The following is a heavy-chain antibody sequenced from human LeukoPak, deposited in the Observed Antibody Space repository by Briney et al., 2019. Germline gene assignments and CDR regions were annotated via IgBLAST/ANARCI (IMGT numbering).Heavy chain of an antibody. V-gene: IGHV1-2*02. D-gene: IGHD3-22*01. CDR3: ARDQIPFYYDPFNWFDP. Sequence: ASVKVSCKASGYTFTGYYMHWVRQAPGQGLEWMGWINPNSGGTNYAQKFQGRVTMTRDTSISTAYMELSRLRSDDTAVYYCARDQIPFYYDPFNWFDPWGQGTLVTVSS. CDR2: INPNSGGT. CDR1: GYTFTGYY. J-gene: IGHJ5*02.